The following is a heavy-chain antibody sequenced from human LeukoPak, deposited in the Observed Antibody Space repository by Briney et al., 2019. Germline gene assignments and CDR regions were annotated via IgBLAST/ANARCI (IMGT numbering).Heavy chain of an antibody. CDR3: ATAGPRSSADAFDI. J-gene: IGHJ3*02. CDR1: GGSISSSGFF. CDR2: IHYSGST. Sequence: SETLSLTCTVSGGSISSSGFFWGWIRQPPGRGLEWIGSIHYSGSTHYNPSLKSRVTISVDTSKNQIALKLSSVTATDTAAFYCATAGPRSSADAFDIWGQGTMVTVSS. V-gene: IGHV4-39*01.